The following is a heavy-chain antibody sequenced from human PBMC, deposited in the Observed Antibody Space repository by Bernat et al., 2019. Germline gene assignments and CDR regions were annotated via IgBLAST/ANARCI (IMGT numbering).Heavy chain of an antibody. D-gene: IGHD4-17*01. V-gene: IGHV4-31*03. CDR1: GGSFSSGGYY. Sequence: QVQLQESGPGLVKPSQTLSLTCTVSGGSFSSGGYYWSWIRQHPGKGLEWIGYIYYSGSTYYNPSLKSRVTISVDTSKNQFSLKLSSVTAADTAVYYCARGTTVTTKFDYWGQGTLVTVSS. CDR2: IYYSGST. CDR3: ARGTTVTTKFDY. J-gene: IGHJ4*02.